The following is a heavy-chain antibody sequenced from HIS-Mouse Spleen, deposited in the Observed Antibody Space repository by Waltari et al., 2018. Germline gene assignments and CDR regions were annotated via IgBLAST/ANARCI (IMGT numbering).Heavy chain of an antibody. J-gene: IGHJ4*02. V-gene: IGHV3-30*18. CDR2: RSYDGSNK. CDR1: GFTFSSYG. Sequence: QVQLVESGGGVVQPGRSLRLSCAASGFTFSSYGMHWVRQAPGKGLEWVEVRSYDGSNKYHADSVKGRFTISRDNSKNTLYLQMNSLRAEDTAVYYCAKDKHHAFDYWGQGTLVTVSS. CDR3: AKDKHHAFDY.